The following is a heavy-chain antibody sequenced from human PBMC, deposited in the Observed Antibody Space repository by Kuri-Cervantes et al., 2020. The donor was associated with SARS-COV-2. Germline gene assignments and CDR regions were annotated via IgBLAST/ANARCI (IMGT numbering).Heavy chain of an antibody. V-gene: IGHV4-39*06. J-gene: IGHJ3*02. Sequence: SETLSLTCTVSGGSISSSSYYWGWIRQPPGKGLEWIGSIYYSGSTNYNPSLKSRVTISVDTSKNQFPLKLSSVTAADTAVYYCARRFKESSSDQPFDAFDIWGQGTMVTVSS. CDR2: IYYSGST. D-gene: IGHD2-2*01. CDR1: GGSISSSSYY. CDR3: ARRFKESSSDQPFDAFDI.